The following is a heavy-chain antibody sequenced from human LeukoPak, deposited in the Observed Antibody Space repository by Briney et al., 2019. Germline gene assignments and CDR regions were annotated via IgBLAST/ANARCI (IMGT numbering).Heavy chain of an antibody. V-gene: IGHV3-74*01. J-gene: IGHJ4*02. CDR3: ARSQFDY. Sequence: GGSLRLSCATSGFAFSSYWMLWVRQAPGKGLVWVSRISGDGSITTHADSVKGRFTISRDNTKNILYLQMNSLRDEDTATYYCARSQFDYWGQGILVTVSS. CDR2: ISGDGSIT. CDR1: GFAFSSYW.